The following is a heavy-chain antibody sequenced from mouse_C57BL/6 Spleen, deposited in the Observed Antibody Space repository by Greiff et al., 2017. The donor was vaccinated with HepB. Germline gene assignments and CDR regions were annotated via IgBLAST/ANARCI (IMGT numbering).Heavy chain of an antibody. D-gene: IGHD2-5*01. CDR2: INPSNGGT. CDR3: ARSPAYYSNYRTWFAY. CDR1: GYTFTSYW. Sequence: QVQLQQPGTELVKPGASVKLSCKASGYTFTSYWMHWVKRRPGQGLEWIGNINPSNGGTNYNEKFKSKATLTVDKSSSSAYMQLSSLTSEDSAVYYCARSPAYYSNYRTWFAYWGQGTLVTVSA. J-gene: IGHJ3*01. V-gene: IGHV1-53*01.